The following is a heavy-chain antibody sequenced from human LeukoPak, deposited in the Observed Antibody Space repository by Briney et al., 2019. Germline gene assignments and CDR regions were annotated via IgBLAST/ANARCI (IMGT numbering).Heavy chain of an antibody. CDR1: GFTFSDYY. Sequence: PGGSLRLSCAASGFTFSDYYMSWIRQAPGKGLEWVSYISSSGSTIYYADSVKGRFTVSRDNAKNSLYLQMNSLRAEDTAVYYCARPRLAAAVPFDYWGQGTLVTVSS. CDR3: ARPRLAAAVPFDY. V-gene: IGHV3-11*01. J-gene: IGHJ4*02. D-gene: IGHD6-13*01. CDR2: ISSSGSTI.